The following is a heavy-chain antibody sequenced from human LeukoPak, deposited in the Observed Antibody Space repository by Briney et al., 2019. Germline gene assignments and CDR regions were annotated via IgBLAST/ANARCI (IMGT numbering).Heavy chain of an antibody. V-gene: IGHV3-21*01. CDR3: AKDRSAPHMLWNAFDI. Sequence: GGSLRLSCAASGFTFSSYTMNWVRQAPGKGLEWVSSISTSSSYIYYAHSVKGRFTISRDNAKNSLYLQMNSLRAEDTAMYYCAKDRSAPHMLWNAFDIWGQGTLVTVSS. CDR2: ISTSSSYI. CDR1: GFTFSSYT. J-gene: IGHJ4*02. D-gene: IGHD2-8*01.